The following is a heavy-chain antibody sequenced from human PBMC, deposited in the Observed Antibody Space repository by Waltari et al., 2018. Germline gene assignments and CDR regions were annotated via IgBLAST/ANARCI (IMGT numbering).Heavy chain of an antibody. V-gene: IGHV1-69*05. Sequence: QVQLVQSGAELKKPGSSVKVSCKASGGSLSTYAITWVRQAPGPGLEWMGGIIPMFGTANYAQKIQDRVTIITDESMTTAYMELSSLTSEDTAVYYCARGGLYGQQLLESAFEIWGQGTKVTVSS. CDR2: IIPMFGTA. CDR1: GGSLSTYA. J-gene: IGHJ3*02. D-gene: IGHD6-13*01. CDR3: ARGGLYGQQLLESAFEI.